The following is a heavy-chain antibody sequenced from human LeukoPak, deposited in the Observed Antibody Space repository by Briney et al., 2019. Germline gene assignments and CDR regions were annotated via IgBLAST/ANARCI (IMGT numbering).Heavy chain of an antibody. CDR1: GYTFASYD. CDR2: MNPNSGNT. CDR3: ARGYYDSSGYSPFDY. D-gene: IGHD3-22*01. J-gene: IGHJ4*02. V-gene: IGHV1-8*01. Sequence: ASVKVSCKASGYTFASYDINWVRQATGQGLEWMGWMNPNSGNTGYAQKFQGRVTMTRNTSISTAYMELSSLRSEDTAVYYCARGYYDSSGYSPFDYWGQGTLVTVSS.